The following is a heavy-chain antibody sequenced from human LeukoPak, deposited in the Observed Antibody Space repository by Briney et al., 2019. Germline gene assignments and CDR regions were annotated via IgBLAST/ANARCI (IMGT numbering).Heavy chain of an antibody. J-gene: IGHJ4*02. CDR2: IHYDGTT. Sequence: SETLSLTCTVSGGSISSRDYYWGWIRQPPGKALEWIGTIHYDGTTYYNPSLKSRVTISVDTSNNQFSLKVTSVTAADTAVFYCARRPGSGWFFDYWGQGTLATVSS. V-gene: IGHV4-39*01. D-gene: IGHD6-19*01. CDR3: ARRPGSGWFFDY. CDR1: GGSISSRDYY.